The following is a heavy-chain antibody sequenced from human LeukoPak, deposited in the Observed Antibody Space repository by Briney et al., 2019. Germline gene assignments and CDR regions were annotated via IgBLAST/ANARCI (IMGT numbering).Heavy chain of an antibody. D-gene: IGHD4-17*01. J-gene: IGHJ4*02. Sequence: SETLSLTCTVFGGSISSGDYYWSWIRQPPGKGLEWIGYIYYSGSSYYIPSLKSRVTMSVDTSKNQFSLRLSSVTAADTAVYYCARQIYGDLYYFDYWGQGTLVTVSS. V-gene: IGHV4-30-4*01. CDR2: IYYSGSS. CDR1: GGSISSGDYY. CDR3: ARQIYGDLYYFDY.